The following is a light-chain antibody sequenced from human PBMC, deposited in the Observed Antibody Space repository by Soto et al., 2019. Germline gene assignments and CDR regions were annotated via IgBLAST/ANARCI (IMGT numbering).Light chain of an antibody. CDR3: SSYISSATLV. Sequence: QSALTQPASVSGSPGQSITISCTGSSSDVGAYNYVSWYQQNPGKAPKLMIYEVSNRPSGVSNRFSGSKSGNTASLTISGLQAEDEADYYCSSYISSATLVFGGGTKVTVL. V-gene: IGLV2-14*01. CDR2: EVS. CDR1: SSDVGAYNY. J-gene: IGLJ2*01.